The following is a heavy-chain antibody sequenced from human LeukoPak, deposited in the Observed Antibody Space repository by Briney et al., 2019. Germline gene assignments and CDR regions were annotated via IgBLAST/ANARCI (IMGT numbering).Heavy chain of an antibody. CDR2: ISSSSSTI. D-gene: IGHD2-15*01. Sequence: GXXLRLSCAASGFTFSSYSMNWVRQAPGKGMEWVSYISSSSSTIYYADSVKGRFTISRDNAKNSLYLQMNSPRAEDTAVYYCARAILYDPWGQGTLVTVSS. CDR3: ARAILYDP. CDR1: GFTFSSYS. J-gene: IGHJ5*02. V-gene: IGHV3-48*01.